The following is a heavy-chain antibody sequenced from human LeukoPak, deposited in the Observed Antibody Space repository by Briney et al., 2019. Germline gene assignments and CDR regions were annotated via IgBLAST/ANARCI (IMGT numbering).Heavy chain of an antibody. V-gene: IGHV3-9*01. CDR1: GFTFDDYA. CDR3: AKAAGDGYNSDNWFDP. D-gene: IGHD5-24*01. CDR2: ISWNSGSI. Sequence: GGSLRLSCAASGFTFDDYAMHWVRQAPGKGLEWVSGISWNSGSIGYADSVKGRFTISRDNAKNSLYLQMNSLRAEDTALYYCAKAAGDGYNSDNWFDPWGQGTLVTVSS. J-gene: IGHJ5*02.